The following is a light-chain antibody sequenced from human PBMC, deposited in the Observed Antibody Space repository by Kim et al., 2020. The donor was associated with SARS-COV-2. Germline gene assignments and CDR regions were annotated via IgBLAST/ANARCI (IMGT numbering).Light chain of an antibody. V-gene: IGLV10-54*04. CDR1: NNNVGNQG. J-gene: IGLJ3*02. CDR2: RNN. CDR3: SAWDSSLNVWV. Sequence: QTATRTCTGNNNNVGNQGAAWLQQHQGHPPNLLSYRNNNRPSGISERFSASRSGDTASLTITGLQPEDETDYYCSAWDSSLNVWVFGGGTQLTVL.